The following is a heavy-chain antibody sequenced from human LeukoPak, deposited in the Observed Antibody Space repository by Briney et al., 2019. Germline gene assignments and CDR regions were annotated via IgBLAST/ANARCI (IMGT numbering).Heavy chain of an antibody. V-gene: IGHV3-21*01. CDR1: GFTFSSYS. CDR3: AREETDYFDY. J-gene: IGHJ4*02. Sequence: GGSLRLSCAAPGFTFSSYSMNWVRQAPGKGLEWVSSISSSSSYIYYADSVKGRFTISRDNAKNSLYLQMNSLRAEDTAVYYCAREETDYFDYWGQGTLVTVSS. CDR2: ISSSSSYI.